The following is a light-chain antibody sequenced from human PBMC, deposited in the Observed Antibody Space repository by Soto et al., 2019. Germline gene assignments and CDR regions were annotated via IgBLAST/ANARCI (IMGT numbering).Light chain of an antibody. Sequence: EIVLKHSPSTLSLSPGERATLSCRASQSVSTYLAWYQQKPGQAPRLLIYDASNRAAGTPARFSGSGSGTDFTLTISSLEPEDFAVYYCQHRSNWPPITFGQVTLLEVK. CDR1: QSVSTY. V-gene: IGKV3-11*01. CDR2: DAS. CDR3: QHRSNWPPIT. J-gene: IGKJ5*01.